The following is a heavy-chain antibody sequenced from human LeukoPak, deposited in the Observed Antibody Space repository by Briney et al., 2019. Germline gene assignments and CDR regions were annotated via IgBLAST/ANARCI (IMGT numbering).Heavy chain of an antibody. CDR1: GGSISSGGYS. CDR3: ARVSGKLKYGSGSYYPYFDY. D-gene: IGHD3-10*01. CDR2: IYHSGST. V-gene: IGHV4-30-2*01. Sequence: SETLSLTCAVSGGSISSGGYSWSWIRQPPGKGLEWIGYIYHSGSTYYNPSLKSRVTISVDTSKNQFSLKLSSVTAADTAVYYCARVSGKLKYGSGSYYPYFDYWGQGTLVTVSS. J-gene: IGHJ4*02.